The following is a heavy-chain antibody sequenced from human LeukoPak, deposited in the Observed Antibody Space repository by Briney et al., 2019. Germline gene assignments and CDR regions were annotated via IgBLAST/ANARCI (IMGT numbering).Heavy chain of an antibody. Sequence: GGFLRLSCAASGFTFSSYSMNWVRQAPGKGLEWVSYISSSSSTIYYADSVKGRFTISRDNAKNSLYLQMNSLRAEDTAVYYCVKDQGQVYGYFDSWGQGTLVTVSS. CDR1: GFTFSSYS. CDR3: VKDQGQVYGYFDS. J-gene: IGHJ4*02. CDR2: ISSSSSTI. V-gene: IGHV3-48*01. D-gene: IGHD6-6*01.